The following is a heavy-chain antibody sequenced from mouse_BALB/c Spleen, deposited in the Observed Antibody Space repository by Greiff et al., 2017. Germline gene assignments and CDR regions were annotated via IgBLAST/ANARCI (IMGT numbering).Heavy chain of an antibody. D-gene: IGHD2-14*01. Sequence: EVKLMESGPSLVKPSQTLSLTCSVTGDSITSGYWNWIRKFPGNKLEYMGYISYSGSTYYNPSLKSRISITRDTSKNQYYLQLNSVTTEDTATYYCARSYRYDPYAMDYWGQGTSVTVSS. CDR1: GDSITSGY. CDR2: ISYSGST. V-gene: IGHV3-8*02. CDR3: ARSYRYDPYAMDY. J-gene: IGHJ4*01.